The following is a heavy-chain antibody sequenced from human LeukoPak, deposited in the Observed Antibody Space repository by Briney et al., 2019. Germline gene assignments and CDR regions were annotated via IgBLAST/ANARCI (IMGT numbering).Heavy chain of an antibody. Sequence: SETLSLTCTVSGGSISSYYWSWIRQPPGKGLEWIGYIYYSGSTNYNPSLRSRVTISVDTSKNQFSLKLSSVTAADTAVYYCARIGHEDYYFDYWGQGTLVTVSS. J-gene: IGHJ4*02. CDR1: GGSISSYY. V-gene: IGHV4-59*01. CDR2: IYYSGST. CDR3: ARIGHEDYYFDY.